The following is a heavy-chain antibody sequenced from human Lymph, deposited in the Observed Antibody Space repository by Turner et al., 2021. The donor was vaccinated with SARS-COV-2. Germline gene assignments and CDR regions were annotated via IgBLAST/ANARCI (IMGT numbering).Heavy chain of an antibody. CDR3: ARMGSSSWYCDY. CDR1: GFTFSYYW. Sequence: EVQLVESGGGLVQPGGSLRLSCAASGFTFSYYWMSWVRQAPGKGLEWVANIKQDGSEKYYVDSVKGRFTISRDNAKNSLFLQMNSLRAEDTAVYYCARMGSSSWYCDYWGQGTLVTVSS. V-gene: IGHV3-7*01. CDR2: IKQDGSEK. D-gene: IGHD1-26*01. J-gene: IGHJ4*02.